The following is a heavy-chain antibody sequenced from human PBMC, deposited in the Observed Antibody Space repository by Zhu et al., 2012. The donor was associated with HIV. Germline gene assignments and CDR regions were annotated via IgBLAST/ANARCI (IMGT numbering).Heavy chain of an antibody. CDR3: ARRPNVLRGPSNGFDI. CDR2: LLWRQD. CDR1: GGSISSSSYY. J-gene: IGHJ3*02. V-gene: IGHV4-39*01. D-gene: IGHD3-10*01. Sequence: QVQLEESGPGLVKPSETLSLTCIVSGGSISSSSYYWGWIRQPPREGTGVDWEYLLWRQDLLQSGLKSRLTMSADTPKNQFSLKLRSVTAADTAIYYCARRPNVLRGPSNGFDIWGQGTMVTVSS.